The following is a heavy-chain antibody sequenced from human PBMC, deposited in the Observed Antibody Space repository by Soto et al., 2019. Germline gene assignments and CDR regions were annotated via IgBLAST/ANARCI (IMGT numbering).Heavy chain of an antibody. V-gene: IGHV3-23*01. Sequence: EVQLLESGGGLVQPGGSLRLSCAASGFTFSSYAMSWVRQAPGKGLEWVSAISGSGGSTYYADSVKGRFTISRDNSKNTLYLQMNRLRAEDTSVYYCAKDQGVSGSYIFWGQGTLVTVSS. CDR1: GFTFSSYA. J-gene: IGHJ4*02. CDR3: AKDQGVSGSYIF. D-gene: IGHD1-26*01. CDR2: ISGSGGST.